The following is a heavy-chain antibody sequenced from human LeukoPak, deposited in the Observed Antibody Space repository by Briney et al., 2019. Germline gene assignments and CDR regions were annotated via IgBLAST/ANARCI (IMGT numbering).Heavy chain of an antibody. CDR1: GDSISSGDYY. J-gene: IGHJ4*02. V-gene: IGHV4-61*02. Sequence: PSETLSLTCTVSGDSISSGDYYWSWIRQPAGKGLEWIGRISSSGSTNYNPSLKSRVTISVDTSKNQFSLKLSSVTAADTAVYYCARVFRLITIFGVVTLNYFDYWGQGTLVTVSS. CDR3: ARVFRLITIFGVVTLNYFDY. D-gene: IGHD3-3*01. CDR2: ISSSGST.